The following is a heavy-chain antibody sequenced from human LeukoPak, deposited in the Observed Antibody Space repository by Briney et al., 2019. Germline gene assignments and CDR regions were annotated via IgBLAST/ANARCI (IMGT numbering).Heavy chain of an antibody. D-gene: IGHD1-1*01. CDR2: INSDGSST. Sequence: GGSLRLSCAASGFNFRNYWMHWVRQAPGKGLVWVSRINSDGSSTSYADSVKGRFTISRDNAENTLYLQINSLRAEDTAVYYCATDEAATGRLXXWGQGTLVT. V-gene: IGHV3-74*01. J-gene: IGHJ4*02. CDR3: ATDEAATGRLXX. CDR1: GFNFRNYW.